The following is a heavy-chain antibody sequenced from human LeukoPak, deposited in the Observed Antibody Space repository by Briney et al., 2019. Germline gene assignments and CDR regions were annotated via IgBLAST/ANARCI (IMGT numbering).Heavy chain of an antibody. CDR1: GFTFSDYY. CDR3: ARDVAGIYYYGSTHFDY. V-gene: IGHV3-30*02. CDR2: IRSDGSNK. D-gene: IGHD3-10*01. J-gene: IGHJ4*02. Sequence: SGGSLRLSCAASGFTFSDYYMSWIRQAPGKGLEWVAFIRSDGSNKYYADSVKGRFTISRDNVKDILYLQMNSLRAEDTAVYYCARDVAGIYYYGSTHFDYWGQGTLVTVSS.